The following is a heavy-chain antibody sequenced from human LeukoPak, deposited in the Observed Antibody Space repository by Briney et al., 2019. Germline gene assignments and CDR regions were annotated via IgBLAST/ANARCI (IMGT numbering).Heavy chain of an antibody. Sequence: ASVKVSCKASGGTFSSYAISWVRQAPGQGLEWMGGIIPIFGTANYAQKFQGRVTITADESTSTAYMEPSSLRSEDTAVYYCARPSNYYGSGSPYYYYGMDVWGQGTTVTVSS. CDR2: IIPIFGTA. J-gene: IGHJ6*02. CDR1: GGTFSSYA. CDR3: ARPSNYYGSGSPYYYYGMDV. D-gene: IGHD3-10*01. V-gene: IGHV1-69*13.